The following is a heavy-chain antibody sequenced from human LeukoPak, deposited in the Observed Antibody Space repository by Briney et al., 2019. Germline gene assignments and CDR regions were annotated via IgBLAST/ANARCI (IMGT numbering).Heavy chain of an antibody. CDR2: ISAYNGNT. Sequence: ASVKVSCKASGYTFTSYGISWVRQAPGQGLEWMGWISAYNGNTNYAQKLQGRVTMTTDTSTSTAYMELRSLRSDDTAVYYCAREKEWFGELSPLDAFDIWGQGTMVTVSS. CDR3: AREKEWFGELSPLDAFDI. D-gene: IGHD3-10*01. CDR1: GYTFTSYG. J-gene: IGHJ3*02. V-gene: IGHV1-18*01.